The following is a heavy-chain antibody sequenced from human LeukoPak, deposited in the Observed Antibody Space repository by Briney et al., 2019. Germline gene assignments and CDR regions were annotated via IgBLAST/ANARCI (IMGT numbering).Heavy chain of an antibody. V-gene: IGHV3-7*01. CDR1: GFTFSTYW. D-gene: IGHD3-3*01. J-gene: IGHJ4*02. CDR3: ARERQNKDFWSGGDY. CDR2: IKQDGSEK. Sequence: GGSPRLSCGASGFTFSTYWMSWVRQAPGKGLEWVANIKQDGSEKYYVDSVKGRFTISRDNAKNSLYLQMNTLRPEDTAVYYCARERQNKDFWSGGDYWGQGTLVTVSS.